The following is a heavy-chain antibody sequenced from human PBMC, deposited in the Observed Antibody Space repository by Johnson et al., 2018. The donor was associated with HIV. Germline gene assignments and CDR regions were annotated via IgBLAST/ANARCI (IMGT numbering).Heavy chain of an antibody. CDR1: GFTFSSYA. V-gene: IGHV3-30*04. D-gene: IGHD6-19*01. CDR2: ISYDGSNK. Sequence: HVQLVESGGGVVQPGRSLRLSCAASGFTFSSYAMHWVRQAPGKGLEWVAVISYDGSNKYYADSVKGRFTISRDNSKNTLYLQMTSLRAEDTAVDYCARGRDFSSGLDGGALDIWGQGTMVSVSS. J-gene: IGHJ3*02. CDR3: ARGRDFSSGLDGGALDI.